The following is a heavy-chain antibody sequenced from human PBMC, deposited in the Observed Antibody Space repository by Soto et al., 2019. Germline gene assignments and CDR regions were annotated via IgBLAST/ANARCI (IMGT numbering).Heavy chain of an antibody. CDR1: GGSISSSSYY. CDR2: IYYSGST. D-gene: IGHD2-15*01. V-gene: IGHV4-39*01. CDR3: ARQGSFDAFDI. Sequence: QLQLQESGPGLVKPSETLSLTCTVSGGSISSSSYYWGWIRQPPGKGLEWIGSIYYSGSTYYNPSLKRRVTLSVDTAKNQFSLKLSSVTAADTAVYYCARQGSFDAFDIWGQGTMVTVSS. J-gene: IGHJ3*02.